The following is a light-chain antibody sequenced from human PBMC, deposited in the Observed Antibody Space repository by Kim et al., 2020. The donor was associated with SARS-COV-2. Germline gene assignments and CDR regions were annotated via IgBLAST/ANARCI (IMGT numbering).Light chain of an antibody. CDR1: SSNIGSNY. CDR2: RNN. CDR3: AAWDDSLSGYV. Sequence: ELTQPPSASGTPGQRVTNSCSGSSSNIGSNYVYWYQQLPGTAPKLLIYRNNQRPSGVPDRFSGSKSGTSASLAISGLRSEDEADYYCAAWDDSLSGYV. J-gene: IGLJ1*01. V-gene: IGLV1-47*01.